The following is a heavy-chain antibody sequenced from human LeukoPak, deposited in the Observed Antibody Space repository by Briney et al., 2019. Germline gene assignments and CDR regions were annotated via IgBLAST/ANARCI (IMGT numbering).Heavy chain of an antibody. CDR3: ARSSGGQFDP. V-gene: IGHV4-34*01. J-gene: IGHJ5*02. CDR2: INHSGST. Sequence: SETLSLTCAVYGGSFSGYYWSWIRQPPGKGLEWIGEINHSGSTNYNPSLKSRVTISVDTSKNQFSLKLSSVTAADTAVYYCARSSGGQFDPWGQGTLVTVSS. CDR1: GGSFSGYY. D-gene: IGHD3-10*01.